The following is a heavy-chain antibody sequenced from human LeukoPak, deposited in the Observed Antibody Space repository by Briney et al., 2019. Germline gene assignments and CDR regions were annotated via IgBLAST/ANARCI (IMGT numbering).Heavy chain of an antibody. CDR3: ARRGIYYDILTGYYRAGYYYYYMDV. J-gene: IGHJ6*03. CDR1: GGSISSYY. D-gene: IGHD3-9*01. CDR2: IYYSGST. V-gene: IGHV4-59*12. Sequence: SETLSLTCTVSGGSISSYYWSWIRQPPGKGLEWIGYIYYSGSTNYNPSLKSRVTISVDTSKNQFSLKLSSVTAADTAVYYCARRGIYYDILTGYYRAGYYYYYMDVWGKGTTVTISS.